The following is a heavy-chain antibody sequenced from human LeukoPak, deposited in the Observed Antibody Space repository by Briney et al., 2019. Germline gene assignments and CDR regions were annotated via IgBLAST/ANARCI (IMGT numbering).Heavy chain of an antibody. Sequence: GGSLRLSCAASQFDISSFAMSWLRQAPGKGLEWVSSISASGGETYYAESVRGRFTISRDNSKNTLYLQMNSLRAEDTAVYYCAKELGRQHFDYWGQGTLVTVSS. CDR1: QFDISSFA. D-gene: IGHD1-1*01. J-gene: IGHJ4*02. V-gene: IGHV3-23*01. CDR3: AKELGRQHFDY. CDR2: ISASGGET.